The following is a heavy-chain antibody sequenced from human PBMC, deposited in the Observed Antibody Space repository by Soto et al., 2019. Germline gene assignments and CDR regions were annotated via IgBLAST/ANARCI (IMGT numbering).Heavy chain of an antibody. CDR2: IYYSGST. Sequence: SETLSLTCTVSGGSISSYYWSWIRQPPGKGLEWIGYIYYSGSTNYNPSLKSRVTISVDTSKNQFSLKLSSVTAADTAVYYCARDVRFLGWSNDAFDIWGQGTMVTGSS. D-gene: IGHD3-3*01. CDR1: GGSISSYY. V-gene: IGHV4-59*01. J-gene: IGHJ3*02. CDR3: ARDVRFLGWSNDAFDI.